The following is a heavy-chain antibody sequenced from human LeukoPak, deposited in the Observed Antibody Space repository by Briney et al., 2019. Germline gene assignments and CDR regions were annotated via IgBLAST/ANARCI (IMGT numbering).Heavy chain of an antibody. J-gene: IGHJ3*02. CDR2: FDPEDGET. D-gene: IGHD4-17*01. CDR1: GYTFTGYY. Sequence: ASVKVSCKASGYTFTGYYMHWVRQAPGQGLEWMGGFDPEDGETIYAQKFQGRVTMTEDTSTDTAYMELSSLRSEDTAVYYCATDTVTTGVNAFDIWGQGTMDTVSS. CDR3: ATDTVTTGVNAFDI. V-gene: IGHV1-24*01.